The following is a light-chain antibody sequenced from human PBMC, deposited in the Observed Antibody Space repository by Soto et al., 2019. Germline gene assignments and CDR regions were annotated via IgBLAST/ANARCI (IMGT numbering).Light chain of an antibody. CDR3: HQYGDSPT. CDR2: GAS. Sequence: EIVLTQSPGTLFLSPGERATLSCRASQSVRSRYVAWYQQKPGQAPRLLIYGASSRATGIPDRFSGSGSGTDFTITSSRLEPADLAVYDSHQYGDSPTFGGGIKVGIK. V-gene: IGKV3-20*01. CDR1: QSVRSRY. J-gene: IGKJ4*02.